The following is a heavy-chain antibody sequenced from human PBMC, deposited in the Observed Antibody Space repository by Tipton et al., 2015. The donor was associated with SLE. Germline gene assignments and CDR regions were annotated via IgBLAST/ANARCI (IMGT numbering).Heavy chain of an antibody. D-gene: IGHD1-7*01. CDR3: ASMMTGTGRGGPDP. J-gene: IGHJ5*02. V-gene: IGHV1-69*01. Sequence: QLVQSGPEAKKPGSSVKVSCKASGGTFSSYAISWVRQAPGQGLEWMGGIIPIFGTANYAQKFQGRVTITADESTSTAYMELSSLRSEDTAVYYCASMMTGTGRGGPDPWGQGTLVTVSS. CDR2: IIPIFGTA. CDR1: GGTFSSYA.